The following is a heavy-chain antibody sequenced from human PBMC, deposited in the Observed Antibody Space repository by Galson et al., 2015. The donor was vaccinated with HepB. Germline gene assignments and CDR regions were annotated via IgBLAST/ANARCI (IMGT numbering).Heavy chain of an antibody. CDR2: INAGNGNT. CDR1: GYTFTSYA. Sequence: SVKVSCKASGYTFTSYAMHWVRQAPGQRLEWMGWINAGNGNTKYSQKFQGRVTITRDTSASTAYMELSSLRSEDTAVYYCARASMVRGVIMNVGYWGQGTLVTVSS. D-gene: IGHD3-10*01. CDR3: ARASMVRGVIMNVGY. J-gene: IGHJ4*02. V-gene: IGHV1-3*01.